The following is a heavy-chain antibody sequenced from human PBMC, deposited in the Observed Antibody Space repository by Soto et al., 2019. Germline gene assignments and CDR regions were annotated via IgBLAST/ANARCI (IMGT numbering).Heavy chain of an antibody. CDR3: ARSYYYDSEFDY. CDR1: GYTLIDYY. D-gene: IGHD3-22*01. Sequence: ASVKVSCKASGYTLIDYYIHWVRQAPGQGLEWMGWLNPNNGDTNFEQKFRGRVTMTRDTSINTAYMELSGLRSDDAAVYYCARSYYYDSEFDYWGQGTLVTAPQ. V-gene: IGHV1-2*02. CDR2: LNPNNGDT. J-gene: IGHJ4*02.